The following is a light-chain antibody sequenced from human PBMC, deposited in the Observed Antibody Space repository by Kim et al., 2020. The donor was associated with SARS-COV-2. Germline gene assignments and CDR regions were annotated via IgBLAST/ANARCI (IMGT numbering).Light chain of an antibody. CDR3: QQYNTWYT. J-gene: IGKJ2*01. Sequence: LSTSGGDRVTLTCPASQSVSHWLAWYQQKPGKAPKVLIYETSKLKSGVPSRFSGSGFGTEFTLTISSLQPDDFATYYCQQYNTWYTFGQGTKLEI. V-gene: IGKV1-5*03. CDR2: ETS. CDR1: QSVSHW.